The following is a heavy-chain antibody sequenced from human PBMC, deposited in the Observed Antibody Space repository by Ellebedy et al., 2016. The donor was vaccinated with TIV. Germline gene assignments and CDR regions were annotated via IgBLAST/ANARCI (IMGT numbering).Heavy chain of an antibody. J-gene: IGHJ4*02. CDR2: INTDGSST. CDR3: AREVWYPAS. CDR1: GFTFSNYW. Sequence: GESLKISCAASGFTFSNYWMHWVRQAPGKGLVWVSQINTDGSSTGYADSVKGRFTISRDNAKNTLYLQMNGLRAEDTAVYYCAREVWYPASWGQGTLVTVSS. D-gene: IGHD6-13*01. V-gene: IGHV3-74*01.